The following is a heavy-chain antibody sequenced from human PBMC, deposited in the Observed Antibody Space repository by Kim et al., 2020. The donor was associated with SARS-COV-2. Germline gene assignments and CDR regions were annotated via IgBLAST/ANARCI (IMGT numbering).Heavy chain of an antibody. Sequence: GGSTNYADSVKGRFTISRDNSKNTLYLQMNSLRAEDTAVYYCAKGGAAAGWGQGTLVTVSS. J-gene: IGHJ4*02. CDR2: GGST. V-gene: IGHV3-23*01. CDR3: AKGGAAAG. D-gene: IGHD6-13*01.